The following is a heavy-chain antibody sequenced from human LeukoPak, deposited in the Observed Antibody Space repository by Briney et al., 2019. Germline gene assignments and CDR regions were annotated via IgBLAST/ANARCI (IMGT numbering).Heavy chain of an antibody. D-gene: IGHD3-22*01. CDR3: ARFNRVITTQYFDY. CDR1: GGSFSGCY. V-gene: IGHV4-34*01. J-gene: IGHJ4*02. Sequence: SETLSLTCAVYGGSFSGCYWSWIRQPPGKGLEWIGEINHSGSTNYNPSLKSRVTISVDTSKNQFSLKLSSVTAADTAVYYCARFNRVITTQYFDYWGQGTLVTVSS. CDR2: INHSGST.